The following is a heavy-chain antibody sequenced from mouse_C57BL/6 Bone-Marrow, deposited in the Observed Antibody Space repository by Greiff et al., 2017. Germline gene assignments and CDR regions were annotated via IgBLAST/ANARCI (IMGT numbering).Heavy chain of an antibody. D-gene: IGHD2-4*01. J-gene: IGHJ3*01. Sequence: QVQLQQPGAELVRPGTSVKLSCKASGYTFTSYWMHWVKQRPGQGLEWIGVIDPSDSYPNYNQKFKGKATLTVDTSSSTADLQLSSLTSEDTAVYYCTTWDYDGFAYWGQGTLVTVSA. CDR2: IDPSDSYP. CDR3: TTWDYDGFAY. CDR1: GYTFTSYW. V-gene: IGHV1-59*01.